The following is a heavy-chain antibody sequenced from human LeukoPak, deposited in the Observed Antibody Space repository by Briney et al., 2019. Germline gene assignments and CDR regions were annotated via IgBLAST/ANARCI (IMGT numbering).Heavy chain of an antibody. Sequence: SVKVSCKASGGTLSSYAISWVRQAPRQGLEWMGGIIPIFGTANYAQKFQGRVTITADESTSTAYMELSSLRSEDTAVYYCARADDILTGYGDYYYYGMDVWGKGTTVTVSS. J-gene: IGHJ6*04. CDR1: GGTLSSYA. CDR2: IIPIFGTA. D-gene: IGHD3-9*01. CDR3: ARADDILTGYGDYYYYGMDV. V-gene: IGHV1-69*13.